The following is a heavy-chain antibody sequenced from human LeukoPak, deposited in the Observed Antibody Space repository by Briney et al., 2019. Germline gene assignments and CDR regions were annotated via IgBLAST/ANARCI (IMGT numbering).Heavy chain of an antibody. CDR1: GFTFSNYS. CDR3: ARLGGLLWFEP. Sequence: PGGSLRLSCAASGFTFSNYSMNWVRQAPGKGLEWVSSISSSSGYIYYADSVKGRFTISRDNAKNSLYLQMNSLRAEDTAVYYCARLGGLLWFEPWGQGTLVTVSS. V-gene: IGHV3-21*01. D-gene: IGHD3-10*01. CDR2: ISSSSGYI. J-gene: IGHJ5*02.